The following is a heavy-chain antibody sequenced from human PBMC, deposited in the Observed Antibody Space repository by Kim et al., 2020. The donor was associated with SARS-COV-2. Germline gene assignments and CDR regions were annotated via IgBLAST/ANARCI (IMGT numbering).Heavy chain of an antibody. V-gene: IGHV7-4-1*02. J-gene: IGHJ6*02. CDR3: ARETPLLWFGELPSNDYYGMDV. D-gene: IGHD3-10*01. CDR2: INTNTGNP. CDR1: GYTFTSYA. Sequence: ASVKVSCKASGYTFTSYAMNWVRQAPGQGLEWMGWINTNTGNPTYAQGFTGRFVFSLDTSVSTAYLQISSLKAEDTAVYYCARETPLLWFGELPSNDYYGMDVWGQGTTVTVSS.